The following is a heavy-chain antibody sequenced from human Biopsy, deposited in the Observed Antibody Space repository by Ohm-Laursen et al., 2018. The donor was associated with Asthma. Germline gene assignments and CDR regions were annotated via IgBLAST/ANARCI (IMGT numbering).Heavy chain of an antibody. CDR2: VYYSGST. J-gene: IGHJ4*02. CDR3: SRGVDRVTGLLDHFDS. CDR1: GGSINNFY. D-gene: IGHD2-21*02. V-gene: IGHV4-59*07. Sequence: SDTLSLTCIVSGGSINNFYWSWIRHPPGKGLESIWHVYYSGSTDYNPSLKSRVTISIDASKSQFSLKLTSVTAADTAVYYCSRGVDRVTGLLDHFDSWGQGTLVTVSS.